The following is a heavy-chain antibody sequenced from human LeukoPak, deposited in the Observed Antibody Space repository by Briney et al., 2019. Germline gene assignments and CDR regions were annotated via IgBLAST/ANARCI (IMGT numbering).Heavy chain of an antibody. CDR2: INPNSGGT. D-gene: IGHD3-3*01. Sequence: ASVKVSCKASGYTFTGYYMHWVRQAPGQGLEWMGWINPNSGGTNYAQKFQGRGTMTRDTSISTAYMELSRLRSDDTAVYYCARDLNPRFGVAREGGYWGQGTLVTVSS. CDR1: GYTFTGYY. J-gene: IGHJ4*02. V-gene: IGHV1-2*02. CDR3: ARDLNPRFGVAREGGY.